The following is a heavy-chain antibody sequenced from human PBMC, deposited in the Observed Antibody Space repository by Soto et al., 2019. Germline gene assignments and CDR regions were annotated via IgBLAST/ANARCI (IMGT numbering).Heavy chain of an antibody. Sequence: GASVKVSCKASGYTFTSYGISWVRQAPGRGLEWMGWISAYNGNTNYAQKLQGRVTMTTDPSTSTAYMELRSLRSDDTAVYYCARDERGYSYGPWAQGTLVTVSS. CDR3: ARDERGYSYGP. J-gene: IGHJ5*02. CDR2: ISAYNGNT. D-gene: IGHD5-18*01. CDR1: GYTFTSYG. V-gene: IGHV1-18*04.